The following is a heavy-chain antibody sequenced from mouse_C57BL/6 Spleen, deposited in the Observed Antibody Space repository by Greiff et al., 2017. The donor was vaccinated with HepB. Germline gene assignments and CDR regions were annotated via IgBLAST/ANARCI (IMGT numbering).Heavy chain of an antibody. D-gene: IGHD1-1*01. CDR2: INPNNGGT. J-gene: IGHJ4*01. V-gene: IGHV1-22*01. CDR3: ARDTTVVAPYYAMDY. Sequence: EVKLQESGPELVKPGASVKMSCKASGYTFTDYNMHWVKQSHGKSLEWIGYINPNNGGTSYNQKFKGKATLTVNKSSSTAYMELRSLTSEDSAVYYCARDTTVVAPYYAMDYWGQGTSVTVSS. CDR1: GYTFTDYN.